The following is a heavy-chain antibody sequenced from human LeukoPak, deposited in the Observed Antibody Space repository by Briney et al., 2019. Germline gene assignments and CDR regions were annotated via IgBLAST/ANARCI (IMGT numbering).Heavy chain of an antibody. CDR2: IDPSDSYT. CDR3: ARIGPKPYGGKLGRVYYYYGMDV. CDR1: GYSFISYW. V-gene: IGHV5-10-1*01. Sequence: GESLKISCKGSGYSFISYWISWVRQMPGKGLEWMGRIDPSDSYTNYSPSFQGHVTISADKSISTAYLQWSSLKASDTAMYYCARIGPKPYGGKLGRVYYYYGMDVWGQGTTVTVSS. D-gene: IGHD4-23*01. J-gene: IGHJ6*02.